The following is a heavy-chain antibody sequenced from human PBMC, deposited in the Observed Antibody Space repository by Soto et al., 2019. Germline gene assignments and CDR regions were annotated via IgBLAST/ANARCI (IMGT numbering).Heavy chain of an antibody. J-gene: IGHJ4*02. CDR3: AKDGFASSSWYEQVDY. CDR1: GFTFSSYA. V-gene: IGHV3-23*01. D-gene: IGHD6-13*01. Sequence: GVSLRLSCAASGFTFSSYAMSWVRQAPGKGLEWVSAISGSGGSTYYADSVKGRFTISRDNSKNTLYLQMNSLRAEDTAVYYCAKDGFASSSWYEQVDYWGQGTLVTVSS. CDR2: ISGSGGST.